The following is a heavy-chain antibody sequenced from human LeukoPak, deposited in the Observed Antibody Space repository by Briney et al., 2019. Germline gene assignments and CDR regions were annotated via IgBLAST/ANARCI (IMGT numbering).Heavy chain of an antibody. CDR3: AKDIQGTYYYYMDV. Sequence: PGGSLRLSCAASGFTFDDYVMHWVRQAPGKGLEWVSGISWNSDNIGYADSVRGRFTISRDNAKNSLYLQMNSLRAEDTAFYYCAKDIQGTYYYYMDVWGKGTTVTVSS. D-gene: IGHD5-18*01. J-gene: IGHJ6*03. V-gene: IGHV3-9*01. CDR1: GFTFDDYV. CDR2: ISWNSDNI.